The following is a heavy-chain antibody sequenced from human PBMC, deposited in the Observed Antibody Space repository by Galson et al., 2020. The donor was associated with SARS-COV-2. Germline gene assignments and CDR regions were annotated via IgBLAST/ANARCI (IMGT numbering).Heavy chain of an antibody. V-gene: IGHV3-48*01. CDR1: GFTFSSYS. CDR2: ISSSSTI. Sequence: GGSLRLSCAASGFTFSSYSMNWVRQAPGKGLEWVSYISSSSTIYYADSVKGRFTISRDNAKNSLYLQMNSLRAEDTAVYYCASLPAASEAYYYYGMDVWGQGTTVTVSS. J-gene: IGHJ6*02. CDR3: ASLPAASEAYYYYGMDV. D-gene: IGHD2-2*01.